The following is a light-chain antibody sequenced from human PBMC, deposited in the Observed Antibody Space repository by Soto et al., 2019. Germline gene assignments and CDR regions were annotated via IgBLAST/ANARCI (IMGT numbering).Light chain of an antibody. V-gene: IGKV3-11*01. CDR1: QSVSIY. Sequence: IVFTQSPATLSLSPGERATLSCRASQSVSIYLALYQQKPGQAPRLLIYDASNRATGIPARFSGSASGTNFTLTIISLEPEDFAVYYCQQRSNWPITFGQGTRLEIK. CDR2: DAS. CDR3: QQRSNWPIT. J-gene: IGKJ5*01.